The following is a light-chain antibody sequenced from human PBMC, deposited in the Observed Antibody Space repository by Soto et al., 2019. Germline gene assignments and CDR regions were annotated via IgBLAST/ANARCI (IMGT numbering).Light chain of an antibody. CDR2: AAS. Sequence: DLQMTQSPSSLSASVGDRVTITCRASQGIRDFLAWFQLKPGKAPKSLIYAASHLQSGVPSKFSGSGSWTHFTLTISSLQPEDFATYYCQQYDIYPYTFGQGTKLEI. CDR1: QGIRDF. V-gene: IGKV1-16*02. J-gene: IGKJ2*01. CDR3: QQYDIYPYT.